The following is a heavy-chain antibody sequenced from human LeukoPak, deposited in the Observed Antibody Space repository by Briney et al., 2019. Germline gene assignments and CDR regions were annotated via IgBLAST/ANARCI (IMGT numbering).Heavy chain of an antibody. CDR1: GFTFSTYA. CDR2: ISTSGDTV. J-gene: IGHJ6*03. D-gene: IGHD3-16*02. CDR3: ARASFGGVIVIPYYMDV. Sequence: GKSLRLSCAASGFTFSTYAMNWVRQAPGKGLEWLSYISTSGDTVYYADSVKGRITISRDNAKNSLYLQVNSLRAEDTALYHCARASFGGVIVIPYYMDVWGKGTTVTISS. V-gene: IGHV3-48*01.